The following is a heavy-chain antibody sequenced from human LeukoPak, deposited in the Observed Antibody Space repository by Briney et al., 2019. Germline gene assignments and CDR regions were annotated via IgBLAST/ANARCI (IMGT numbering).Heavy chain of an antibody. D-gene: IGHD6-13*01. CDR1: GFTFDDYA. J-gene: IGHJ5*02. Sequence: GRSLRLSCAASGFTFDDYAMHWVRQAPGKGLEWVSGISWNSGSIGYADSVKGRFTISRDNAKNSLYLQMNSLRAEDTALYYCAKDFHSSWIQRAWFDPWGQGTLVTVSS. V-gene: IGHV3-9*01. CDR3: AKDFHSSWIQRAWFDP. CDR2: ISWNSGSI.